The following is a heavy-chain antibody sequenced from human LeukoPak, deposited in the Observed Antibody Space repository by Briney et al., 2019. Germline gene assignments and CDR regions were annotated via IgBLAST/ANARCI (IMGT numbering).Heavy chain of an antibody. CDR3: ARDGSCSSTSCYPGFTWFDP. V-gene: IGHV1-69*05. CDR1: GGTFSSYA. D-gene: IGHD2-2*01. J-gene: IGHJ5*02. CDR2: IIPIFGTA. Sequence: RASVKVSCKASGGTFSSYAISWVRQAPGQGLEWMGGIIPIFGTANYAQKFQGRVTITTDESTSTAYMELSSLRSEDTAVYYCARDGSCSSTSCYPGFTWFDPWGQGTLVTVSS.